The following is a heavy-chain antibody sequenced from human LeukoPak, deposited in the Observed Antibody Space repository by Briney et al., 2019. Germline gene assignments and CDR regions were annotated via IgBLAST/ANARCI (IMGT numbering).Heavy chain of an antibody. CDR1: GFIFSDYA. Sequence: GGSLRLSCTASGFIFSDYAMSWVRQAPGKGLEWIGVIKSKGYGGTIEYAASVKGRFSISRDDAKSIAYLQMNSLKTEDTAVYYCTRVGCWGQGILVTVSS. CDR2: IKSKGYGGTI. D-gene: IGHD6-19*01. V-gene: IGHV3-49*04. CDR3: TRVGC. J-gene: IGHJ4*02.